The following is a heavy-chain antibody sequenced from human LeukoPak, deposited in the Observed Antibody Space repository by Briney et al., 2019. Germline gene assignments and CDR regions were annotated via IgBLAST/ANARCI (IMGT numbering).Heavy chain of an antibody. D-gene: IGHD2-15*01. CDR3: GVVAAIMRYYYYYMDV. Sequence: PSETLSLTCTVSGYSISSGYYWGWIRQPPGKGLEWIGSIYHSGSTYYNPSLKSRVTISVDTSKNQFSLKLSSVTAADTAVYYCGVVAAIMRYYYYYMDVWGKGTTVTVSS. CDR2: IYHSGST. J-gene: IGHJ6*03. CDR1: GYSISSGYY. V-gene: IGHV4-38-2*02.